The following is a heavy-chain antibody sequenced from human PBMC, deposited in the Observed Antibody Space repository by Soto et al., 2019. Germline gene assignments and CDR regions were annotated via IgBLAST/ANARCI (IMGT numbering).Heavy chain of an antibody. CDR2: MNPNSGNT. Sequence: KNRGASVKVSCKASGYTFTSYDINWVRQATGQGLEWMGWMNPNSGNTGYAQKFQGRVTMTRNTSISTAYMELSSLRSEDTAVYYCARGITYYYGSGSYSIFDYWGQGTLVTVSS. D-gene: IGHD3-10*01. CDR3: ARGITYYYGSGSYSIFDY. J-gene: IGHJ4*02. V-gene: IGHV1-8*01. CDR1: GYTFTSYD.